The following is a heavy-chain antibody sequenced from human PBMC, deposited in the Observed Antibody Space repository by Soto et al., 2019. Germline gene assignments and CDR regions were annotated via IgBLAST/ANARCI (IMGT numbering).Heavy chain of an antibody. CDR2: IYPGDHET. J-gene: IGHJ4*02. CDR1: GYTFSNFW. D-gene: IGHD6-13*01. CDR3: ARQAAAGRAAFDY. Sequence: GESLKISCQCSGYTFSNFWIGWVRQLPGQGLEWMGIIYPGDHETRYSPSFLGKVTISAEKSINTAYLQWSSLEASDSAMYYCARQAAAGRAAFDYWGLGTLVTVSS. V-gene: IGHV5-51*01.